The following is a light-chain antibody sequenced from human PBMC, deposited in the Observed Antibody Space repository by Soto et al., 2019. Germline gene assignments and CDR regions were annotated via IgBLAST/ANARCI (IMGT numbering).Light chain of an antibody. Sequence: DIVLTQSPSTLSLSPGERATLSCRASQSVSSSSLAWYQQKPGEAPSLLIYAASGRATGIPDRFSGSGSGTDFTLTISRLEPEDFAVYYCQQYGSSPWTFGQGTKVEIK. CDR1: QSVSSSS. J-gene: IGKJ1*01. V-gene: IGKV3-20*01. CDR2: AAS. CDR3: QQYGSSPWT.